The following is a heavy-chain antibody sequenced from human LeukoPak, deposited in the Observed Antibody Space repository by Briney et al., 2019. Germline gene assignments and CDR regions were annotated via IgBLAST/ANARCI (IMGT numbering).Heavy chain of an antibody. D-gene: IGHD3-10*01. CDR3: ARSDGGPNVDY. J-gene: IGHJ4*02. V-gene: IGHV4-39*07. CDR2: IYYSGST. CDR1: GGSISSSSYY. Sequence: SETLSLTCTVSGGSISSSSYYWGWIRQPPGKGLEWIGSIYYSGSTNYNPSLKSRVTISVDTSKNQFSLKLSSVTAADTAVYYCARSDGGPNVDYWGQGTLVTVSS.